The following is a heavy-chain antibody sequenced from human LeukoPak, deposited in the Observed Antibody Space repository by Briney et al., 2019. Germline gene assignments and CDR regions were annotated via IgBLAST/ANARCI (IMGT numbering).Heavy chain of an antibody. CDR3: TKDPNGDYVGAFDP. J-gene: IGHJ5*02. CDR1: GFTFSTFA. V-gene: IGHV3-23*01. D-gene: IGHD4-17*01. CDR2: ITVTHYPT. Sequence: PGGSLRLSCAASGFTFSTFAMTWVRQAPGKGLEWVSSITVTHYPTYNTDSGKGRFTIARDNSKNTLYLQMNSLRADDTAVYYCTKDPNGDYVGAFDPWGQGTLVTVSS.